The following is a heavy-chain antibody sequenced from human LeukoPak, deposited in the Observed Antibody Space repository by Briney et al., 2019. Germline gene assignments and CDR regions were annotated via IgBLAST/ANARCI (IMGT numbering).Heavy chain of an antibody. CDR3: ATHGPTTTVTTSGFGY. J-gene: IGHJ4*02. Sequence: ASVTVSCKFSGYTLTELSMHWVRQALGKRLEWMGGFDPEDGETIYAQKFQGRVTMTEDTSTDTAYMELSSLRSEDTAVYYCATHGPTTTVTTSGFGYWGQGTLVTVSS. CDR2: FDPEDGET. V-gene: IGHV1-24*01. CDR1: GYTLTELS. D-gene: IGHD4-17*01.